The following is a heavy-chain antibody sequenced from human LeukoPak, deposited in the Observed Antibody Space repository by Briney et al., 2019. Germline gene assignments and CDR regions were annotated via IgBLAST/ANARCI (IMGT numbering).Heavy chain of an antibody. CDR1: GFTFSSYS. CDR3: ARGSSGWYNWFDP. V-gene: IGHV3-21*01. Sequence: GGSLRLSCAASGFTFSSYSMNWVRQAPGKGLEGVSSISSSSSYIYYADSVKGRFTISSDNAKNSLYLQMNSLRAEDTAVYYCARGSSGWYNWFDPWGQGTLVTVSS. D-gene: IGHD6-19*01. CDR2: ISSSSSYI. J-gene: IGHJ5*02.